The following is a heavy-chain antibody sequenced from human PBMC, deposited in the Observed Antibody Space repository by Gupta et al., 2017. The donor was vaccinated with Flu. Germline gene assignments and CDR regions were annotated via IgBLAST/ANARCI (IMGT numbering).Heavy chain of an antibody. V-gene: IGHV3-30*18. CDR2: TSYDGSNK. J-gene: IGHJ6*02. CDR1: GFSFSNYG. D-gene: IGHD1-1*01. CDR3: AKDWKWNFNNFGMNV. Sequence: QEQVVESGGGVVQPGGSLRLSCAAFGFSFSNYGMHWVRQAPGKGLDWMAVTSYDGSNKYYADSVKGRFTISKDNSKDTLYLQMNSLRTEDTAVYYCAKDWKWNFNNFGMNVWGQGTTVTVSS.